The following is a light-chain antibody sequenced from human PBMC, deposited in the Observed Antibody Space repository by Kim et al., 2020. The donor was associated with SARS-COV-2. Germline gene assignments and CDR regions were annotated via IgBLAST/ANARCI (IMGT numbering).Light chain of an antibody. V-gene: IGLV2-14*04. J-gene: IGLJ3*02. Sequence: GQSVTIACTGSSSDIGYYNYVFWYQQHPGKVPKVMISDVSVRPSGVSNRFSGSKSGNTASLTISGLQPEDEADYYCASKTTRNTWVFGGGTKLTVL. CDR2: DVS. CDR3: ASKTTRNTWV. CDR1: SSDIGYYNY.